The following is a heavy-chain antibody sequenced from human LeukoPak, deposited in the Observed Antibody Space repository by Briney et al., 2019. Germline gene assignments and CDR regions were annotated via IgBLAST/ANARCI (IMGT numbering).Heavy chain of an antibody. J-gene: IGHJ4*02. CDR3: AREAYCSSTSCYLRLIDY. V-gene: IGHV1-18*01. CDR1: GYTFTSYG. D-gene: IGHD2-2*01. Sequence: GASVKVPCKASGYTFTSYGISWVRQAPGQGLEWMGWISAYNGNTNYAQKLQGRVTMTTDTSTSTAYMELRSLRSDDTAVYYCAREAYCSSTSCYLRLIDYWGQGTLVTVSS. CDR2: ISAYNGNT.